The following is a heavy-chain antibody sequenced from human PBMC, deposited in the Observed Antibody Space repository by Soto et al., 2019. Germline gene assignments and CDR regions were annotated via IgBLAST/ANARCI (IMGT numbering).Heavy chain of an antibody. CDR2: ISGYNGNT. Sequence: QVQVVQSGDEVKKPGASVKVSCKASGYTFTNYGFSWVRQAPGQGLEWMGWISGYNGNTKYAEEFQGRVTMTTDTSXXTAHMELRSLRSDDTAVYYCAWEGQAPYYYYGMDVWGQGTAVTVSS. CDR3: AWEGQAPYYYYGMDV. V-gene: IGHV1-18*01. CDR1: GYTFTNYG. J-gene: IGHJ6*02.